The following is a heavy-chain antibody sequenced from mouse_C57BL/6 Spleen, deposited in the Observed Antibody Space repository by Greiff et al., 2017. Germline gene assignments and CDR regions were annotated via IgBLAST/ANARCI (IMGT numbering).Heavy chain of an antibody. CDR1: GYAFSSSW. CDR3: ARSEAYYSNYVWY. J-gene: IGHJ2*01. Sequence: VKLVESGPELVKPGASVKISCKASGYAFSSSWMNWVKQRPGKGLEWIGRIYPGDGDTNYNGKFKGKATLTADKSSSTAYMQLSSLTSEDSAVYFCARSEAYYSNYVWYWGQGTTLTVSS. V-gene: IGHV1-82*01. D-gene: IGHD2-5*01. CDR2: IYPGDGDT.